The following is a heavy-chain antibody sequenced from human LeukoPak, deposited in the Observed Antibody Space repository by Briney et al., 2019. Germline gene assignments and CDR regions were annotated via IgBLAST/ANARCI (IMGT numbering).Heavy chain of an antibody. J-gene: IGHJ4*02. CDR2: IYYTGST. V-gene: IGHV4-59*12. Sequence: PSETLSLTCTVSGGSINSNYWSWIRQPPGKGLEWIGYIYYTGSTNYNPSLRSRVNISLDTSQNQFSLKVTSVTAADTAVYYCATNALLVPSTFDSWGRGTLVIVSS. CDR1: GGSINSNY. D-gene: IGHD6-6*01. CDR3: ATNALLVPSTFDS.